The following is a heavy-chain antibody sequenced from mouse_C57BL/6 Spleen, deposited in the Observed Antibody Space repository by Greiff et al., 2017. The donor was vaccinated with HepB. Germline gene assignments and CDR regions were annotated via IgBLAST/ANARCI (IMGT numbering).Heavy chain of an antibody. V-gene: IGHV1-55*01. Sequence: QVQLQQSGAELVKPGASVKMSCKASGYTFTSYWITWVKQRPGQGLEWIGDIYPGSGSTNYNEKFKSKATLTVDTSSSTAYMQLSSLTSEDSAVYYCARAVDYYAMDYWGQGTSVTVSS. CDR3: ARAVDYYAMDY. CDR2: IYPGSGST. J-gene: IGHJ4*01. D-gene: IGHD1-1*02. CDR1: GYTFTSYW.